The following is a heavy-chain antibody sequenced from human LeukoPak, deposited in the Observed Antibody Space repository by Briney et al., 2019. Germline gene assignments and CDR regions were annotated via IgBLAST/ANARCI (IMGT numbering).Heavy chain of an antibody. CDR3: ARSGSGYYYVDYDY. Sequence: PSETLSLTCTVSGGSISSYYWSWIRQPPGKGLEWIGYIYYSGSTNYNPSLKSRVTISVDTSKNRFSLKLSSVTAADTAVYYCARSGSGYYYVDYDYWGQGTLVTVSS. CDR1: GGSISSYY. V-gene: IGHV4-59*08. CDR2: IYYSGST. J-gene: IGHJ4*02. D-gene: IGHD3-22*01.